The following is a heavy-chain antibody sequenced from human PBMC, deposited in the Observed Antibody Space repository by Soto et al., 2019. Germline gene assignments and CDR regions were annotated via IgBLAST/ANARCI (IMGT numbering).Heavy chain of an antibody. CDR2: IYYSGST. CDR3: ARHETGEEGIHYYYYYGMDV. V-gene: IGHV4-39*01. J-gene: IGHJ6*02. D-gene: IGHD2-8*02. CDR1: GGNIRSSSYH. Sequence: SETLSLTSTVSGGNIRSSSYHRGWIRQPPGKGLEWIGSIYYSGSTYYNPSLKSRVTISVDTSKNQFSLKLSSVTAADTAVYYCARHETGEEGIHYYYYYGMDVWGQGTTVTVSS.